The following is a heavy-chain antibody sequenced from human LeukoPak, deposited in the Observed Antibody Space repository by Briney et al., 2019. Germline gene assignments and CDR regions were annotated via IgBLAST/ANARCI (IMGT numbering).Heavy chain of an antibody. CDR3: ARRGVGATLPFDY. J-gene: IGHJ4*02. Sequence: SETLSLTCTVSGDSISSSSYYWGWIRQPPGKGLEWIGEINHSGSTNYNPSLKSRVTISVDTSKNQFSLKLSSVTAADTAVYYCARRGVGATLPFDYWGQGTLVTASS. V-gene: IGHV4-39*07. CDR2: INHSGST. D-gene: IGHD1-26*01. CDR1: GDSISSSSYY.